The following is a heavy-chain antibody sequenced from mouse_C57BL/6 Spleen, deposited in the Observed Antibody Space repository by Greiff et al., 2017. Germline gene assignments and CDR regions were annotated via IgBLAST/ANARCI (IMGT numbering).Heavy chain of an antibody. D-gene: IGHD1-1*01. CDR1: GYTFTSYW. V-gene: IGHV1-59*01. CDR2: IDPSDSYT. Sequence: QVHVKQPGAELVRPGTSVKLSCKASGYTFTSYWMHWVKQRPGQGLEWIGVIDPSDSYTNYNQKFKGKATLTVDTSSSTAYMQLSSLTSEASAVYYCARSAYYYGSSYWYFDVWGTGTTVTVSS. J-gene: IGHJ1*03. CDR3: ARSAYYYGSSYWYFDV.